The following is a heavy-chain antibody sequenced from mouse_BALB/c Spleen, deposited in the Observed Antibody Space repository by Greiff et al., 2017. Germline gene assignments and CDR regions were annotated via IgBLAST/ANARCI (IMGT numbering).Heavy chain of an antibody. CDR2: IWTGGGT. CDR1: GFSLTSYD. CDR3: VRDSSGYDYFDY. D-gene: IGHD3-1*01. V-gene: IGHV2-9-2*01. J-gene: IGHJ2*01. Sequence: VQVVESGPGLVAPSQSLSITCTVSGFSLTSYDISWIRQPPGKGLEWLGVIWTGGGTNYNSAFMSRLSISKDNSKSQVFLKMNSLQTDDTAIDYCVRDSSGYDYFDYWGQGTTLTVSS.